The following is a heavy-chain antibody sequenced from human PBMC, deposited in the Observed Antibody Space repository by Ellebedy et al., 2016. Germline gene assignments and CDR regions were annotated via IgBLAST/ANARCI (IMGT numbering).Heavy chain of an antibody. D-gene: IGHD2-2*03. V-gene: IGHV1-46*01. Sequence: ASVKVSXXTSGYTFTSHYINWLRQAPGQGLEWMGIINPSTGSTRYAQGFQGRVTMTSDTATSTIYLELSSLTSEDTALYYCARDIAWSDMDIVIAEHAFDVWGQGTTVTVSS. CDR2: INPSTGST. J-gene: IGHJ3*01. CDR3: ARDIAWSDMDIVIAEHAFDV. CDR1: GYTFTSHY.